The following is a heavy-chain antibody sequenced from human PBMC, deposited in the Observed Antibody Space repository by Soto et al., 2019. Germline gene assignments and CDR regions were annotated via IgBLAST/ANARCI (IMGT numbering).Heavy chain of an antibody. CDR3: ARGIGYCSSTNFYSSRQLPFDS. CDR2: GSQSGTT. J-gene: IGHJ4*02. CDR1: GGSFSGYY. Sequence: QVQLQQWGAGLLKPSETLSLTCAVYGGSFSGYYWTWIRQSPEKGLEWIGEGSQSGTTYYNPFLTSRASRSIRTPKNQFSLTMSSVNAADTAVYYCARGIGYCSSTNFYSSRQLPFDSWVQGTLVTVSS. V-gene: IGHV4-34*01. D-gene: IGHD2-2*01.